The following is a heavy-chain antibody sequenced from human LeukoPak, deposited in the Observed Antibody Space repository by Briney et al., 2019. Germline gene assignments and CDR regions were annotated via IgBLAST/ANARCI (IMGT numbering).Heavy chain of an antibody. CDR1: GFKFTDSY. CDR2: ITSSGTTM. V-gene: IGHV3-11*04. D-gene: IGHD1-14*01. Sequence: GGSLRLSCVASGFKFTDSYMNWIRQAPGKGLEWISYITSSGTTMYYADSVKGRFTVSRDNAKNSLHLQMNSLRAEDTAVYYCASHRVRTNYFAYWGQGTLVTVSS. CDR3: ASHRVRTNYFAY. J-gene: IGHJ4*02.